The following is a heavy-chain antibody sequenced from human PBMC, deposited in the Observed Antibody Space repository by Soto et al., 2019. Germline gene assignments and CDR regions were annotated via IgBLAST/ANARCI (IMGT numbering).Heavy chain of an antibody. CDR2: INPSGGST. Sequence: QVHLVQSGAEVKKPGASVKVSCKASGYTFTSYYMHWVRQAPGQGLEWMGIINPSGGSTTDEQKFQGRVTMTRDTSTSTVYMELSSLRSEDTAVYYCARDYGGAYFDYWGQGTLVTVAS. CDR1: GYTFTSYY. CDR3: ARDYGGAYFDY. D-gene: IGHD1-26*01. V-gene: IGHV1-46*01. J-gene: IGHJ4*02.